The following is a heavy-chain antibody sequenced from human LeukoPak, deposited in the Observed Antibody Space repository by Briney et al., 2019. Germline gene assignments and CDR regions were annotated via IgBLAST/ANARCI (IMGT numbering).Heavy chain of an antibody. V-gene: IGHV1-46*01. CDR1: GYTFTNNY. J-gene: IGHJ4*02. Sequence: ASVKVSRKASGYTFTNNYLHWVRQAPGLGLEWMGMIYPRDGSTSYAQNFQGRVTVTRDTSTTTVHMELRGLRSEDTAVYYCAKGATPKLRFFDWFAAPDYWAREPWSPSPQ. D-gene: IGHD3-9*01. CDR3: AKGATPKLRFFDWFAAPDY. CDR2: IYPRDGST.